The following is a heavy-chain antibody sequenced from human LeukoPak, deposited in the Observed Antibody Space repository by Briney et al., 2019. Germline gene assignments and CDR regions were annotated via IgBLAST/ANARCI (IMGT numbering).Heavy chain of an antibody. V-gene: IGHV4-4*07. CDR2: IYTSGST. CDR3: ARDPPQALLADFWSGSPFDP. J-gene: IGHJ5*02. D-gene: IGHD3-3*01. Sequence: SETLSLTCAAYGGSFSGYYWSWIRQPAGKGLEWIGRIYTSGSTNYNPSLKSRVTMSVDTSKNQFSLTLSSVTAADTAVYYCARDPPQALLADFWSGSPFDPWGQGTLVTVSS. CDR1: GGSFSGYY.